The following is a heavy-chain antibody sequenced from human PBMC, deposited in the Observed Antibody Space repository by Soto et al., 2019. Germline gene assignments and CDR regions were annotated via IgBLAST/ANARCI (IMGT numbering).Heavy chain of an antibody. D-gene: IGHD1-1*01. CDR2: SYYSGST. CDR3: ARGSRTGTKGYYFDY. J-gene: IGHJ4*02. V-gene: IGHV4-31*03. Sequence: PSETLSLTCTVSGGCSSSGGYYWGWIRQHPGKGLEWIGYSYYSGSTYYNPSLKSRVTISVDTSKNQFSLRLSSVTAADTAVYYCARGSRTGTKGYYFDYWGQGMLVTVSS. CDR1: GGCSSSGGYY.